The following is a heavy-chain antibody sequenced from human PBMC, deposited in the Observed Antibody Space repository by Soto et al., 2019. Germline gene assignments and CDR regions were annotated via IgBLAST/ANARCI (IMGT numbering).Heavy chain of an antibody. J-gene: IGHJ6*02. D-gene: IGHD2-15*01. V-gene: IGHV1-3*01. CDR1: GYTFTSYA. CDR3: ARGGGLLYYYYGMDV. Sequence: ASVKVSCTASGYTFTSYAMHWVRQAPGQRLEWMGWINAGNGNTKYSQKFQGRVTITRDTSASTAYMELSSLRSEDTAVYYCARGGGLLYYYYGMDVWGQGTTVTVSS. CDR2: INAGNGNT.